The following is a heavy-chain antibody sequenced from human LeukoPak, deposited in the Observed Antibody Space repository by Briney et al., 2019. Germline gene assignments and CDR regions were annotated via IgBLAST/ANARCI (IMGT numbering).Heavy chain of an antibody. V-gene: IGHV3-33*01. CDR3: ARDVDSSGYSDY. CDR2: IWYDGSNK. CDR1: GFTFSSYG. J-gene: IGHJ4*02. D-gene: IGHD3-22*01. Sequence: PGGSLRLSCAASGFTFSSYGMHWVRQAPGKGLEWVAVIWYDGSNKYYADSVKGRFTISRDNSKNTLYLQMNSLRAEDTAVYYCARDVDSSGYSDYWGQGTLVTVSS.